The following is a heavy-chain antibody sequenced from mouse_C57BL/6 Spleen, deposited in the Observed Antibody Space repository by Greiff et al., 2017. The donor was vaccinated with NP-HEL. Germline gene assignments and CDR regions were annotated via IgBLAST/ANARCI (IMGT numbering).Heavy chain of an antibody. V-gene: IGHV1-80*01. D-gene: IGHD2-4*01. CDR2: IYPGDGDT. CDR1: GYAFRSYW. Sequence: VQLQQSGAELVKPGASVKISCKASGYAFRSYWMNWVKQSPGKGLEWIGQIYPGDGDTNYNGKFKGKATLTADKSSSTAYMQLSSLTSEDSAVCFFAMSPLYYDCGGWLAYWGQGALVTVSA. J-gene: IGHJ3*01. CDR3: AMSPLYYDCGGWLAY.